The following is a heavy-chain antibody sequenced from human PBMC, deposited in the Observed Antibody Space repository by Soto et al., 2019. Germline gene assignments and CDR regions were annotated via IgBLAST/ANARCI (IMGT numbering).Heavy chain of an antibody. J-gene: IGHJ4*02. CDR2: IYSGGST. D-gene: IGHD3-10*01. V-gene: IGHV3-66*01. CDR3: ARVPGMVRGVIFDFDY. CDR1: GFTVSSNY. Sequence: GGSLRLSCAASGFTVSSNYMSWVRQAPGKGLEWVSVIYSGGSTYYADSVKGRFTISRDNSKNTLYLQMNSLRAEDTAVYYCARVPGMVRGVIFDFDYWGQGTLVTVSS.